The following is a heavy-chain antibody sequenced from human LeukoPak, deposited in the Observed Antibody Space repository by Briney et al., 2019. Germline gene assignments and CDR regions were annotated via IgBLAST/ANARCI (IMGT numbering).Heavy chain of an antibody. Sequence: GGSLRLSCAASGFTFSNYWMTWVRQAPGNGLEWVATIKQDGSEKYYVNSVKGRFTISRDNAKNSLYLQMNSLRAEDTAVYYCARDQGLLVVAGRFGYWGQGTLVTVSS. CDR2: IKQDGSEK. D-gene: IGHD6-19*01. J-gene: IGHJ4*02. CDR3: ARDQGLLVVAGRFGY. CDR1: GFTFSNYW. V-gene: IGHV3-7*01.